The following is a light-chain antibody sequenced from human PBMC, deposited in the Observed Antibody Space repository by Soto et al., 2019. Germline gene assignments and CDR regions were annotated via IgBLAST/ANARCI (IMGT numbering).Light chain of an antibody. CDR3: CSYAGSSIQV. J-gene: IGLJ3*02. Sequence: QSALTQPRSVSGSPGQSVTISCTGTSSDVGGYNYVSWYQQHPGKAPKLMIYDVSKRPSGVPDRFSGSKSGNTASLTISGLQAEDEADYYCCSYAGSSIQVFGGGTKLTV. V-gene: IGLV2-11*01. CDR1: SSDVGGYNY. CDR2: DVS.